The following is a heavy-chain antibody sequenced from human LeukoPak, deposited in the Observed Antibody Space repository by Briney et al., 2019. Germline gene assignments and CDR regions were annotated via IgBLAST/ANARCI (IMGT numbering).Heavy chain of an antibody. CDR3: AIAAYDAFDI. V-gene: IGHV3-53*01. CDR1: GFTVSSNY. Sequence: GGSLRLSCAASGFTVSSNYMSWVRQAPGKGLEWVSVIYSGGSTYYADSVKGRFTISRDNSKNTLYLQINSLRAEDTAVYYRAIAAYDAFDIWGQGTMVTVSS. D-gene: IGHD2-15*01. J-gene: IGHJ3*02. CDR2: IYSGGST.